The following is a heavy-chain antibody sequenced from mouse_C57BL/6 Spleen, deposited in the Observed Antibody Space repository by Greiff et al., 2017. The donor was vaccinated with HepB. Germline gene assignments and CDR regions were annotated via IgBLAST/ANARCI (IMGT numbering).Heavy chain of an antibody. CDR1: GFTFSSYA. CDR3: TREGLRRGGFDV. Sequence: EVNLVESGEGLVKPGGSLKLSCAASGFTFSSYAMSWVRQTPEKRLEWVAYISSGGDYIYYADTVKGRFTISRDNARNTLYLQMSSLKSEDTAMYYCTREGLRRGGFDVWGTGTTVTVSS. D-gene: IGHD2-4*01. J-gene: IGHJ1*03. CDR2: ISSGGDYI. V-gene: IGHV5-9-1*02.